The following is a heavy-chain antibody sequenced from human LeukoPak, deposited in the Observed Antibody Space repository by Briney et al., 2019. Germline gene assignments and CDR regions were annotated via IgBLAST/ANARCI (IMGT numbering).Heavy chain of an antibody. J-gene: IGHJ5*02. CDR3: VRDGYCSSTSCKNWFDP. Sequence: GGSLRLSCAASEFTFSSYSMNWVRQAPGKGLEWISSITSTSNTIYYADSVKGRFTISRDNAKNSLYLQMNSLRAEDTAVYFCVRDGYCSSTSCKNWFDPWGQGTLVTVSS. D-gene: IGHD2-2*01. V-gene: IGHV3-48*01. CDR2: ITSTSNTI. CDR1: EFTFSSYS.